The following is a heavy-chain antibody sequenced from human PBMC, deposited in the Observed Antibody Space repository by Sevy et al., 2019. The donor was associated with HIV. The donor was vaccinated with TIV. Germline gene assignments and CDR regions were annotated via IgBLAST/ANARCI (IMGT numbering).Heavy chain of an antibody. CDR1: GFNFDDYG. V-gene: IGHV3-20*04. CDR3: EVHSIAADDDY. CDR2: INWKGASR. Sequence: GGSLRLSCAASGFNFDDYGMSWVRQAPGKGLEWVSSINWKGASRGYAASVKGRFTISRDNAKNSLYLQMNSLRAEDTALYYCEVHSIAADDDYWGQGTLVTVSS. J-gene: IGHJ4*02. D-gene: IGHD6-13*01.